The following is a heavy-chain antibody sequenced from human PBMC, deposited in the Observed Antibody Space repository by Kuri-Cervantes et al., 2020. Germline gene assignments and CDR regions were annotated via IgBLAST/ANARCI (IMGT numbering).Heavy chain of an antibody. V-gene: IGHV3-23*01. CDR1: GLTFSSYA. Sequence: GGSLRLSCAASGLTFSSYAMSWVRQAPGMGLEWVSAISGSGGSTYYADSVKGRFTISRDNPKNTLYLQMNSLRAEDTAVYYCAKREWLVSPRADSLYFDYWGQGTLVTVSS. CDR2: ISGSGGST. CDR3: AKREWLVSPRADSLYFDY. D-gene: IGHD6-19*01. J-gene: IGHJ4*02.